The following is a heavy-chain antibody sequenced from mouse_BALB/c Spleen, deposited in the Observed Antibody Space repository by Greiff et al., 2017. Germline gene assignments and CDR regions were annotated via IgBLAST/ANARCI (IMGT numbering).Heavy chain of an antibody. CDR2: IYPGSGST. V-gene: IGHV1S22*01. CDR3: TRWLRGDMDG. Sequence: LQQPGSELVRPGASVKLSCKASGYTFTSYWMHWVKQRHGQGLEWIGNIYPGSGSTNYDEKFKSKGTLPVATSSSTAYMHRSSLTSEDAADYYSTRWLRGDMDGWGQGTTVTVSS. D-gene: IGHD1-1*01. J-gene: IGHJ4*01. CDR1: GYTFTSYW.